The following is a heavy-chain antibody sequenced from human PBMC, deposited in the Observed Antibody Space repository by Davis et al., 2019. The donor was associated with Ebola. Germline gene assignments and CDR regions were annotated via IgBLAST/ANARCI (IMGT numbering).Heavy chain of an antibody. J-gene: IGHJ5*02. Sequence: PGGSLRLSCTVSGGSISSMHWSWIRQPPGKGLEWIGYISYSGITNYNPSLTSRVTISVDTSKNQFSLKLSSVTAADTAVYYCARELVVVAAAMGGWFDPWGQGTLVTVSS. D-gene: IGHD2-2*01. CDR3: ARELVVVAAAMGGWFDP. V-gene: IGHV4-59*01. CDR2: ISYSGIT. CDR1: GGSISSMH.